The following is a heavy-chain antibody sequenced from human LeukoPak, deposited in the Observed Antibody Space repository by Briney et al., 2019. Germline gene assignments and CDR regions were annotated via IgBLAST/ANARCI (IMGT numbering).Heavy chain of an antibody. V-gene: IGHV3-15*01. J-gene: IGHJ6*02. Sequence: RSGGSLRLSCAASGFTFSNVWMSWVRQAPGKGLEWVGRIKSKTDGGTTDYAAPVKGRFTISRDDSKNTLYLQMNSLKTEDTAVYYCTTYSDCEGLADVWGQGTTVTVSS. D-gene: IGHD5-12*01. CDR3: TTYSDCEGLADV. CDR1: GFTFSNVW. CDR2: IKSKTDGGTT.